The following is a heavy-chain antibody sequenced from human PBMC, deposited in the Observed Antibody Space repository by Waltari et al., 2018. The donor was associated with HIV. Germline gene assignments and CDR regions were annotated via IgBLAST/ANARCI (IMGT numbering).Heavy chain of an antibody. D-gene: IGHD1-26*01. CDR2: ISTTGSTV. J-gene: IGHJ4*02. CDR3: TRGLRLLRSILPFDY. V-gene: IGHV3-48*03. Sequence: EVQLVQSGGGLVQPGGSLRLSCAASGFSFSSYEMHWVRQAPGKWLEWVSYISTTGSTVYYADSVKGRFTISRDNAKKSLYLQMNSLRAEDTAVYYCTRGLRLLRSILPFDYWGQGTLVPVSS. CDR1: GFSFSSYE.